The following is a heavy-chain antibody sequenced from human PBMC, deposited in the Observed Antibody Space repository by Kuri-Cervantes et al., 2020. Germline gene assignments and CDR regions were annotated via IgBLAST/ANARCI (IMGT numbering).Heavy chain of an antibody. D-gene: IGHD6-13*01. CDR3: ARRLVIAAAGTRFGY. CDR1: GFTFSSYW. CDR2: IKQDGSEK. Sequence: GGSLRLSCAASGFTFSSYWMSWVRQAPGKGLEWVANIKQDGSEKYYVDSVKGRFTISRDNAKNSLYLQMNSLRAEDTAVYYCARRLVIAAAGTRFGYWGQGTLVTVSS. J-gene: IGHJ4*02. V-gene: IGHV3-7*01.